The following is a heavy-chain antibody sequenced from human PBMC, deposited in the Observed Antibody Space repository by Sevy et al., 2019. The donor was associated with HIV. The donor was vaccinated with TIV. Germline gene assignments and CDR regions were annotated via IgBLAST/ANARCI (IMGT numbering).Heavy chain of an antibody. CDR1: GGSISSYY. J-gene: IGHJ4*02. CDR3: ARDPIAVAPYFDN. D-gene: IGHD6-19*01. Sequence: SETLSLTCSVSGGSISSYYCSWIRQSPGKGLEWIGYVYSSGNTNYNPSLKSRVTISIDTSKNQFSLKLRSVTAADTAVYYCARDPIAVAPYFDNWGQGTLVTVSS. CDR2: VYSSGNT. V-gene: IGHV4-59*01.